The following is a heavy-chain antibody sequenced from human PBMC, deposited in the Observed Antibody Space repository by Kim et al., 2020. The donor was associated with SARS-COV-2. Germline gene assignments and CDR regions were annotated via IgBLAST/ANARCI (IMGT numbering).Heavy chain of an antibody. CDR2: ISTNNGNT. CDR1: GYTFINYG. CDR3: ARDRQGGY. V-gene: IGHV1-18*01. J-gene: IGHJ4*02. Sequence: ASVKVSCKASGYTFINYGISWVRQAPGQGLEWMGWISTNNGNTNYSQKFQGRVTMTTDTSTTTAYMELRSLRSDDTALYYCARDRQGGYWGRGTLVTVS. D-gene: IGHD3-16*01.